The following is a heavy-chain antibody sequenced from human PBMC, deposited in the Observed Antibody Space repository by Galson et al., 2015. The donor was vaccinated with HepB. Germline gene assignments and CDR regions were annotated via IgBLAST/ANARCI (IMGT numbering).Heavy chain of an antibody. J-gene: IGHJ6*03. Sequence: SVKVSCKASGYTFTGYYMHWVRQAPGQGLEWMGRINPNSGGTNYAQKFQGRVTMTRDTSISTAYMELSRLRSDDTAVYYCATYCSGGSSYYYYYMDVWGKGTTVTVSS. CDR3: ATYCSGGSSYYYYYMDV. D-gene: IGHD2-15*01. CDR1: GYTFTGYY. V-gene: IGHV1-2*06. CDR2: INPNSGGT.